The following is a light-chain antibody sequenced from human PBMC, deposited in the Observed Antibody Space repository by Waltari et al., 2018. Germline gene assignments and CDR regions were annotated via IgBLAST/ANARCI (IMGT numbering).Light chain of an antibody. CDR2: GAA. V-gene: IGKV3-15*01. CDR1: QSVSSN. Sequence: EIVMTQSPATLSVSPGERATLSCRARQSVSSNLAWYPQKPGQAPRLRIYGAATRATGIPARFSGSGSGTEFTLTISSLQSEDFAVYYCQQYNNWPRTFGQGTRLEIK. CDR3: QQYNNWPRT. J-gene: IGKJ5*01.